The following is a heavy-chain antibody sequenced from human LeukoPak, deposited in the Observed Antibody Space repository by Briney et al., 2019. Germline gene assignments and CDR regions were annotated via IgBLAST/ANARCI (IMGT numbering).Heavy chain of an antibody. CDR2: IYYTET. D-gene: IGHD7-27*01. Sequence: PSETLSLTCTVSDGSISSGNYYWSWIRQSPGKGLEWIGYIYYTETSYNPSLKSRVTISADTSKNQFSLKLYSVTAADTAVYYCATRKLGNDYWGQGTLVTVSS. V-gene: IGHV4-61*01. J-gene: IGHJ4*02. CDR3: ATRKLGNDY. CDR1: DGSISSGNYY.